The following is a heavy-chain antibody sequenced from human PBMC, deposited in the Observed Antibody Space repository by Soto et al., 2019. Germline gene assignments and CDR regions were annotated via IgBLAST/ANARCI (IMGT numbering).Heavy chain of an antibody. CDR1: GFTFSSYG. CDR2: IWYDGSNK. CDR3: ARVVVPAYFDY. V-gene: IGHV3-33*01. D-gene: IGHD2-2*01. Sequence: ESVGGVVQPGRSLRLSCAASGFTFSSYGMHWVRQAPGKGLEWVAVIWYDGSNKYYADSVKGRFTISRDNSKNTLYLQMNSLRAEDTAVYYCARVVVPAYFDYWGQGTLVTVSS. J-gene: IGHJ4*02.